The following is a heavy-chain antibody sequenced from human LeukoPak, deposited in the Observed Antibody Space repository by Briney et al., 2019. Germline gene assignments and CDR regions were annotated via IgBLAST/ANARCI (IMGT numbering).Heavy chain of an antibody. J-gene: IGHJ4*02. CDR2: INSDGSDT. V-gene: IGHV3-74*01. CDR1: GFTFSNYW. Sequence: GGSLRLSCEASGFTFSNYWMHWVRQAPGKGLVWVSRINSDGSDTSYADSAKGRFTISRDNGKNTLYLQMNNLRGEDTAVYYCARGGGSIIAVGFWGQGTLVTVSS. D-gene: IGHD3-16*01. CDR3: ARGGGSIIAVGF.